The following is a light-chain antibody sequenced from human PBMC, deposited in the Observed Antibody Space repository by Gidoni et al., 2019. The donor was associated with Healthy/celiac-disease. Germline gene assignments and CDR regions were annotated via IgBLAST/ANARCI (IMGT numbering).Light chain of an antibody. CDR2: GAS. CDR1: QSVSSSY. J-gene: IGKJ1*01. V-gene: IGKV3-20*01. Sequence: EIVLTQSPGTPSLSPGEIATLSCRASQSVSSSYLAWYQQTPGQPPRLLIYGASSRATGIPDRFSGSGSETDFTLTISRLEPEDFAVYYCQQYGSSPWTFGQGTKVEIK. CDR3: QQYGSSPWT.